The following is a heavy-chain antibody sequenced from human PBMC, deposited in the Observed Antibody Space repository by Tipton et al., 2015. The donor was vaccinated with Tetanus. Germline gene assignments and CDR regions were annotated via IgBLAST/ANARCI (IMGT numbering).Heavy chain of an antibody. J-gene: IGHJ6*02. CDR2: ISGSGGST. D-gene: IGHD4-17*01. CDR3: ARDRGLTTGGGIGMDV. Sequence: SGFTFSSYAMSWVRQAPGKGLEWVSAISGSGGSTYYADSVKGRFTISRDNSKNTLYLQMNSLRAEDTAVYYCARDRGLTTGGGIGMDVWGQGTTVTVSS. CDR1: GFTFSSYA. V-gene: IGHV3-23*01.